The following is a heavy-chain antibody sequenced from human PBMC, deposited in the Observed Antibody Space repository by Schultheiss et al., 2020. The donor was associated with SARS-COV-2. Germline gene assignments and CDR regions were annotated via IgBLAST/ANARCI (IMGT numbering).Heavy chain of an antibody. CDR2: ISYDGRNK. CDR1: GFTFSTYA. J-gene: IGHJ6*02. V-gene: IGHV3-30*07. Sequence: GGSLRLSCAASGFTFSTYAMHWVRQAPGKGLEWVALISYDGRNKYCADSVKGRFTISRDNSKNTLYLQMNSLRAEDTAVYYCARDPGGVLDVWGQGTTVTVSS. D-gene: IGHD3-16*01. CDR3: ARDPGGVLDV.